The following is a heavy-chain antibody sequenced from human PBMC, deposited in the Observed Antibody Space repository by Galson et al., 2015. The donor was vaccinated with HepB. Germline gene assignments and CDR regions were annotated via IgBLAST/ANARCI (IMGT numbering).Heavy chain of an antibody. D-gene: IGHD6-13*01. CDR2: ISYDGSNK. J-gene: IGHJ4*02. CDR1: GFTFSSYA. V-gene: IGHV3-30*04. Sequence: SLRLSCAASGFTFSSYAMHWVRQAPGKGLEWVAVISYDGSNKYYADSVKGRFTISRDNSKNTLYLQMNSLRAEDTAVYYCARDTYSSSWYYFDYWGQGTLLYVSS. CDR3: ARDTYSSSWYYFDY.